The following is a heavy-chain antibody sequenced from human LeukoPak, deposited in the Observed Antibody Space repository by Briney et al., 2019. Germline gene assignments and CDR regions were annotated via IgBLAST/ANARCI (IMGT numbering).Heavy chain of an antibody. J-gene: IGHJ3*02. CDR2: INSNGGST. V-gene: IGHV3-64*01. Sequence: GGSLRLSCVASGFTFSSYAMHWVRQTPGKGLEYVSGINSNGGSTHYANSVKGRFTISRDNSKHTLYLQMNSLRAEDTAVYYCARESLLWFGVDAFDIWGQGTMVTVPS. D-gene: IGHD3-10*01. CDR1: GFTFSSYA. CDR3: ARESLLWFGVDAFDI.